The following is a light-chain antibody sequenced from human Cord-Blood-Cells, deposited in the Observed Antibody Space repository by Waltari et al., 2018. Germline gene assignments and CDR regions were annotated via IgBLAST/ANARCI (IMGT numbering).Light chain of an antibody. V-gene: IGLV2-14*01. CDR1: RSAVGGYIY. Sequence: QSALTQPASVSGSPGQSFTISCTGTRSAVGGYIYVSWYQQLPGKAPKLMIYEVSNRPSGVSNLFSGSKSGNTASLTIFGLKAEDEADYYCSTYTSSSTRVVFGGGTKLTVL. CDR2: EVS. J-gene: IGLJ2*01. CDR3: STYTSSSTRVV.